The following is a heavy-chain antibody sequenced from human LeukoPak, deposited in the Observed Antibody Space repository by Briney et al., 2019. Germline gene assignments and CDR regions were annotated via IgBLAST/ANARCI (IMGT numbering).Heavy chain of an antibody. V-gene: IGHV4-61*02. D-gene: IGHD3-10*01. J-gene: IGHJ5*02. Sequence: SETLSLTCAVSGGSISSGSYSWSWIRQPPGKGLEWIGRIYTGGSTNYNPSLKSRVTISVDTSKNQFSLKLSSVTAADTAVYYCARDGGYYGSGSYWWFDPWGQGTLVTVSS. CDR2: IYTGGST. CDR3: ARDGGYYGSGSYWWFDP. CDR1: GGSISSGSYS.